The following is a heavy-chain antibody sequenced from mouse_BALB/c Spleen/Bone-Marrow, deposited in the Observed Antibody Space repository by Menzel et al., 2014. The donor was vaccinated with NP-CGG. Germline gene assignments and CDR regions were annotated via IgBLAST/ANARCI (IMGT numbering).Heavy chain of an antibody. J-gene: IGHJ2*01. V-gene: IGHV7-3*02. Sequence: EVKLMESGGGLVQPGGSLRLSCATSGFTFTDYYMNWVRPPPGKALEWLGFIRNKANGYTTEYSASVKSRFTISRDNSQNILYLQMNTLRADDSATYYCARDKGRVSFDYWGQGTTLTVSS. CDR1: GFTFTDYY. CDR2: IRNKANGYTT. CDR3: ARDKGRVSFDY.